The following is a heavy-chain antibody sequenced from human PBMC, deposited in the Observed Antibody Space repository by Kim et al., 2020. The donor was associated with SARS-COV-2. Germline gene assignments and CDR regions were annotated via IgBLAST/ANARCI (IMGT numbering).Heavy chain of an antibody. CDR2: IVVGSGNT. CDR1: GFTFTSSA. CDR3: AADSVNYYGSGSYLSDY. D-gene: IGHD3-10*01. J-gene: IGHJ4*02. Sequence: SVKVSCKASGFTFTSSAVQWVRQARGQRLEWIGWIVVGSGNTNYAQKFQERVTITRDMSTSTAYMELSSLRSEDTAVYYCAADSVNYYGSGSYLSDYWGQGTLVTVSS. V-gene: IGHV1-58*01.